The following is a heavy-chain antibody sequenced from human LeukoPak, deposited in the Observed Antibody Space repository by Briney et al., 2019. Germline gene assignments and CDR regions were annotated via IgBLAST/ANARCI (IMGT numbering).Heavy chain of an antibody. CDR3: AEDRSCTNDICHGDFDY. J-gene: IGHJ4*02. CDR2: ISGSGGST. Sequence: PGGSLRLSCAASGFTFSSYAVSWVRQAPGKGLEWVSSISGSGGSTYSADSVKGRFTISRDNSKNTLYLHMNSLRAEDTALYYCAEDRSCTNDICHGDFDYWGQGTLVTVSS. V-gene: IGHV3-23*01. CDR1: GFTFSSYA. D-gene: IGHD2-8*01.